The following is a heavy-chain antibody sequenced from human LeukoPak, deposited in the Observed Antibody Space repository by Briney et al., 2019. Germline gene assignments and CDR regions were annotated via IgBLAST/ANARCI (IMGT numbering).Heavy chain of an antibody. D-gene: IGHD1-7*01. Sequence: PSETLSLTCTVSGGSISSYYWSWIRQPPGKGLEWIGYIYYSGSTNYNPSLKSRVTISVDTSKNQFSLKLSSVTATDTAVYYCARVGITGTTDWFDPWGQGTRVTVSS. J-gene: IGHJ5*02. V-gene: IGHV4-59*01. CDR3: ARVGITGTTDWFDP. CDR1: GGSISSYY. CDR2: IYYSGST.